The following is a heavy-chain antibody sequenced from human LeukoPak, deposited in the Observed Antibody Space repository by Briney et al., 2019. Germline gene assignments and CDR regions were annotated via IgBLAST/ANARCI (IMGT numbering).Heavy chain of an antibody. J-gene: IGHJ4*02. CDR3: ARVGWENYYDSSGLTGIRY. Sequence: PSETLSLTCTFSGYSISSVYYWGWIRQPPGKGLEWIGSMEWIGSMYDSGSTYYNPSLKSRVTISVDTSKNQFSLKLSSVTAADTAVYYCARVGWENYYDSSGLTGIRYWGQGTLVTVSS. D-gene: IGHD3-22*01. CDR2: MYDSGST. CDR1: GYSISSVYY. V-gene: IGHV4-38-2*02.